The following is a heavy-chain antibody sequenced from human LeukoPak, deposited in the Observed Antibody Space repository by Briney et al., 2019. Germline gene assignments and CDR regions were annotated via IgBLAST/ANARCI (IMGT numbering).Heavy chain of an antibody. V-gene: IGHV4-34*01. CDR3: ARRLGLRYFEV. CDR1: GGSFNGYY. D-gene: IGHD3-9*01. CDR2: INHSGST. Sequence: SETLSLTCAVYGGSFNGYYWSWIRLPPGKGLEWIGEINHSGSTNYNPSLKSRVTISVDTSENQFSLKLSSVTAADAAVYYCARRLGLRYFEVWGKGTTVTISS. J-gene: IGHJ6*04.